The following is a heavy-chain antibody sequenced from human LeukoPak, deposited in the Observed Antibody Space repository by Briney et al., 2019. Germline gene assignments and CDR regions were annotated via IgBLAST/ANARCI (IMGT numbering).Heavy chain of an antibody. J-gene: IGHJ4*02. V-gene: IGHV1-8*01. CDR3: ATSRSLYSSPPLDY. CDR1: GYTFTSYD. CDR2: MNPNSGNT. Sequence: ASVKVSCKASGYTFTSYDINWVRQATGQGLEWMGWMNPNSGNTGYAQKFQGRVTMTRNTSISTAYMELSSLRSEDTAVYYCATSRSLYSSPPLDYWGQGTLVTVSS. D-gene: IGHD6-13*01.